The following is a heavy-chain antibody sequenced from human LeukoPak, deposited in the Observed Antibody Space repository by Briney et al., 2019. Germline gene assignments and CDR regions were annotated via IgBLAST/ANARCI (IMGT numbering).Heavy chain of an antibody. D-gene: IGHD3-9*01. CDR2: INPSGGST. Sequence: ASVKVSCMASGYTFTSYYMHWVRQAPGQGLEWMGIINPSGGSTSYAQKFQGRVTMTRDTSTSTVYMELSSLRSEDTAVYYCARERGKLRYFDWSHYYYGMDVWGKGTTVTVSS. V-gene: IGHV1-46*01. J-gene: IGHJ6*04. CDR1: GYTFTSYY. CDR3: ARERGKLRYFDWSHYYYGMDV.